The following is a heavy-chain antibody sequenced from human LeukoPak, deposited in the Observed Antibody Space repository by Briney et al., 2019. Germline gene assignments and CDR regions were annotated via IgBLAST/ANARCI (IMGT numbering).Heavy chain of an antibody. CDR2: IYHSGST. D-gene: IGHD4-11*01. CDR1: GYSISSGCY. Sequence: SETLSLACAVSGYSISSGCYWGWIRQPPGKGLEWIGSIYHSGSTYYNPSLKSRVTISVDTSKNQFSLKLSSVTAADTAVYYCARHDYSNPLDYWGQGTLVTVSS. V-gene: IGHV4-38-2*01. J-gene: IGHJ4*02. CDR3: ARHDYSNPLDY.